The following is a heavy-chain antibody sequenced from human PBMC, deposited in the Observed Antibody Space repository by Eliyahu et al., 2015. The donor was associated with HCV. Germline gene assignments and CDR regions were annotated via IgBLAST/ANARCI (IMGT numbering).Heavy chain of an antibody. Sequence: QLQLQESGPGLVKPSETLSLTCTVSGGSISSSSYYWGWIRQPPGKGLEWIGRIYYSGSTYYNPSLKSRVTISVDTSKNQFSLKLSSVTAADTAVYYCARGIAVAGLYGMDVWGQGTTVTVSS. D-gene: IGHD6-19*01. CDR3: ARGIAVAGLYGMDV. CDR2: IYYSGST. V-gene: IGHV4-39*01. J-gene: IGHJ6*02. CDR1: GGSISSSSYY.